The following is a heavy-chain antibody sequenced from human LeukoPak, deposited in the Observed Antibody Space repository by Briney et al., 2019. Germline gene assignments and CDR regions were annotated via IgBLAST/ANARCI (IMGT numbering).Heavy chain of an antibody. CDR2: ISVSGNT. V-gene: IGHV3-23*01. Sequence: GGSLRLSCAASGFTFSSYVMHWVRQAPGKGLEWVSAISVSGNTYHADSVKGRFTISRDSSKNTLYLQMNRLRAEDAAVYYCAKAPVTTCSGAYCYPFDYWGQGTLVTVS. J-gene: IGHJ4*02. D-gene: IGHD2-21*01. CDR3: AKAPVTTCSGAYCYPFDY. CDR1: GFTFSSYV.